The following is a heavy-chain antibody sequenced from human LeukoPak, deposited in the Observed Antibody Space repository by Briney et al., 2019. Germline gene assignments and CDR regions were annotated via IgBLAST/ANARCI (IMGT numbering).Heavy chain of an antibody. CDR3: ARGDDYGAPLYLD. D-gene: IGHD4-17*01. J-gene: IGHJ4*02. CDR1: GGSFSGYY. Sequence: SETLSLTCAVYGGSFSGYYWSWISQPLGKGLEWIGEINHSGSTNYNPSLKSRVTISVDTSKNQFSLKLSSVTAADTAVYYCARGDDYGAPLYLDWGQGTPVTVSS. CDR2: INHSGST. V-gene: IGHV4-34*01.